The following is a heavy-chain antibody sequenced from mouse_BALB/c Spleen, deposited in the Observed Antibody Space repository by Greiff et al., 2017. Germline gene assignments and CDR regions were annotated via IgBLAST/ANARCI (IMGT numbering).Heavy chain of an antibody. CDR2: ISSGSSTI. J-gene: IGHJ4*01. D-gene: IGHD2-10*02. CDR1: GFTFSSFG. V-gene: IGHV5-17*02. CDR3: ARSSYGNYDAMDY. Sequence: EVQLQQSGGGLVQPGGSRKLSCAASGFTFSSFGMHWVRQAPEKGLEWVAYISSGSSTIYYADTVKGRFTISRDNPKNTLFLQMTSLRSEDTAMYYCARSSYGNYDAMDYWGQGTSVTVSS.